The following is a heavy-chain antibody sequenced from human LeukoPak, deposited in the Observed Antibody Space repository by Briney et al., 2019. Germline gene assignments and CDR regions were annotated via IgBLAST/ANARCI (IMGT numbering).Heavy chain of an antibody. CDR2: INAGNGNT. Sequence: ASVTVSCTASGYTFTSYAMHWVRQAPGQRLEWMGWINAGNGNTKYSQKFQGRVTITRDTSASTAYMELSSLRSEDTAVYYCARLEVDAPGYYYYGMDVWGQGTTVTVSS. CDR1: GYTFTSYA. J-gene: IGHJ6*02. V-gene: IGHV1-3*01. D-gene: IGHD1-1*01. CDR3: ARLEVDAPGYYYYGMDV.